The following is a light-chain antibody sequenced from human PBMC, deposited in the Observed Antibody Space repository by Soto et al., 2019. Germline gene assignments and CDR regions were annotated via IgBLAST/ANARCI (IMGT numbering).Light chain of an antibody. Sequence: EIVLTQSPGTLSLSPVERAPLSCRASQSVSSSYLAWYQQKPGQAPRLLIYGASTRATGIPARFSGSGSGTDFTLTISSLQSEDFAVYWCQQYSDWPTFGQGTKVDIK. CDR1: QSVSSSY. V-gene: IGKV3-15*01. CDR2: GAS. CDR3: QQYSDWPT. J-gene: IGKJ1*01.